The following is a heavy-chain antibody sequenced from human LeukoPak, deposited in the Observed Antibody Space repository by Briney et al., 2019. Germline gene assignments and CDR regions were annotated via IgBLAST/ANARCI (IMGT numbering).Heavy chain of an antibody. V-gene: IGHV3-21*01. D-gene: IGHD3-16*01. J-gene: IGHJ4*02. CDR3: ARERRQEYDYVWGSYKDY. Sequence: GGSLRLSCAASGFTFSSYGMHWVRQAPGKGLEWVSSISSSSSYIYYADSVKGRFTISRDNAKNSLYLQMNSLRAEDTAAYYCARERRQEYDYVWGSYKDYWGQGTLVTVSS. CDR2: ISSSSSYI. CDR1: GFTFSSYG.